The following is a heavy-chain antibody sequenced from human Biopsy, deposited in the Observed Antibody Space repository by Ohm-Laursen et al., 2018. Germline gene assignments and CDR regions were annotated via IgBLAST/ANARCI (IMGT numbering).Heavy chain of an antibody. Sequence: SSVKVSCKASGGSFTSLALSWVRQAPGQGLEWLGGIIPFSGTINYAQAFRGRVAITADESTSTVYLDLSSLRSEDTATYYCARRRGADFDYWGQGTLVTVSS. CDR2: IIPFSGTI. CDR3: ARRRGADFDY. CDR1: GGSFTSLA. D-gene: IGHD3-16*01. J-gene: IGHJ4*02. V-gene: IGHV1-69*01.